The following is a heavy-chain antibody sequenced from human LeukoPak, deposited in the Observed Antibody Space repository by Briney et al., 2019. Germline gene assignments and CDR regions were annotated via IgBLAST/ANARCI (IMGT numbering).Heavy chain of an antibody. CDR1: GFTLSSYA. V-gene: IGHV3-30*02. Sequence: GGSLRLSCAASGFTLSSYAMSWVRQAPGKGLEWVAFIRYDGTNKYYADSVKGRFIISRDNSNNTLYPQMNSLRAEDTAVYYCARDPGYCSSTSCNPYYYYYMDVWGKGTTVTVSS. CDR2: IRYDGTNK. CDR3: ARDPGYCSSTSCNPYYYYYMDV. D-gene: IGHD2-2*01. J-gene: IGHJ6*03.